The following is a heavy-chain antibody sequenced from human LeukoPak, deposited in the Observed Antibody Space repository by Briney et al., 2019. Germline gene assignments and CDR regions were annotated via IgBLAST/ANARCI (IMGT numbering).Heavy chain of an antibody. V-gene: IGHV4-31*03. CDR3: ASPIPRYDILTGQTSYYYYYGMDV. CDR1: GDSISGGFY. D-gene: IGHD3-9*01. CDR2: IFHSGDT. Sequence: SETLSLTCSVSGDSISGGFYWSWIRQYPGGGLEWIGYIFHSGDTSYNPSLNSRVMISVDTSQNQFSLRLTSVTAADTAVYYCASPIPRYDILTGQTSYYYYYGMDVWGQGTTVTVSS. J-gene: IGHJ6*02.